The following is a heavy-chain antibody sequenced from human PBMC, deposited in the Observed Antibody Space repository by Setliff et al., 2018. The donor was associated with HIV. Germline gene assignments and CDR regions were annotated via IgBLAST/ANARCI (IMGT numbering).Heavy chain of an antibody. J-gene: IGHJ4*02. CDR3: ASTGYSSGWSFDY. D-gene: IGHD6-19*01. Sequence: ASETLSLTCTVSGGSITGYYWSWIRQPPGKGLEWIGWIYYSGNTRYNPSLKSRVTISLDTSKNRFSLQLTSVTAADTAVYYCASTGYSSGWSFDYWGQGTLVTVSS. CDR2: IYYSGNT. V-gene: IGHV4-59*01. CDR1: GGSITGYY.